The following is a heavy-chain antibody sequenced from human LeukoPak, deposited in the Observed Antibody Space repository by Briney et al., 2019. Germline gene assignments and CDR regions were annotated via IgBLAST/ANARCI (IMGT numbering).Heavy chain of an antibody. CDR1: GGTFSSYA. J-gene: IGHJ4*02. V-gene: IGHV1-69*06. Sequence: SVKVTCKASGGTFSSYAISWVRQAPGQGLEWMGGIIPIFGTANYAQKFQGRVTITADKSTSTAYMELSSLRSEDTAVYYCARDPTNYYDSSGIWGQGTLVTVSS. CDR3: ARDPTNYYDSSGI. D-gene: IGHD3-22*01. CDR2: IIPIFGTA.